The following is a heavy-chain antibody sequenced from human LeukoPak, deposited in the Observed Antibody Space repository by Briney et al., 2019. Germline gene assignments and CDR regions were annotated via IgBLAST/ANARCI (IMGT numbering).Heavy chain of an antibody. CDR1: GFTISSYS. D-gene: IGHD3-16*01. CDR3: ARMNGGDFDY. V-gene: IGHV3-21*01. Sequence: GGSLRLSCAASGFTISSYSMNWVRQAPGKGLEWVSSISSSSSYIYYADSVKGRFTISRDNAKNSLYLQMNSLRAGDTAVYYCARMNGGDFDYWGQGTLVTVSS. J-gene: IGHJ4*02. CDR2: ISSSSSYI.